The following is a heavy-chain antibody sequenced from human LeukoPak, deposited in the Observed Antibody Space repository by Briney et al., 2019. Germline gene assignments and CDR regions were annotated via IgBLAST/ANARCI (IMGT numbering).Heavy chain of an antibody. D-gene: IGHD1-1*01. CDR3: ATHWRGR. J-gene: IGHJ4*02. Sequence: GGSLRLSCAASGFSLSGYWMSWVRQTPGKGPEWVANIKEDGSRRYYSESVRGRFTISRDNSENSLYLQMNSLRAEDTAVYYCATHWRGRWGQGTLVTVSS. CDR1: GFSLSGYW. CDR2: IKEDGSRR. V-gene: IGHV3-7*03.